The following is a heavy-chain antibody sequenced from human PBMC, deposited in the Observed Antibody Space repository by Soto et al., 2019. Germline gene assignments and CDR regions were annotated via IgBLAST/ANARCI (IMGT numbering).Heavy chain of an antibody. Sequence: QVQLVQSGAEVKKPGASVKVSCKASGYTFTSYAMHWVRQAPGQRLEWMGWINAGNGNTKYSQKFQGRVTITRDTSASTAYMELSSLRSEDTAVYYCTRYCSGGSCYRRYYYGMDVWGQGTTVTVSS. CDR2: INAGNGNT. J-gene: IGHJ6*02. D-gene: IGHD2-15*01. CDR1: GYTFTSYA. CDR3: TRYCSGGSCYRRYYYGMDV. V-gene: IGHV1-3*01.